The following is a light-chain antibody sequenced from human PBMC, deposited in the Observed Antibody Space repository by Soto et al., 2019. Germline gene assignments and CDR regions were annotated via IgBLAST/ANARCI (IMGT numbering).Light chain of an antibody. V-gene: IGKV3-20*01. CDR1: QSVSSSY. J-gene: IGKJ1*01. CDR2: RAS. Sequence: EIVLTQSPGTLSLSPGERATLSCRASQSVSSSYLAWYQQKPGQAPRLLIYRASSRATGIPDRFSGSGSGTDFTLTISRLEPEDFAVYYCQQYGSYWTFGQGTKVEIQ. CDR3: QQYGSYWT.